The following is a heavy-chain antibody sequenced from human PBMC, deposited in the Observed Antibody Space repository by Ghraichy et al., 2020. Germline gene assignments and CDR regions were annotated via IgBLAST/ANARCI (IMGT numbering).Heavy chain of an antibody. CDR3: ARVGSGSYFFY. CDR1: GFTFSSYW. D-gene: IGHD1-26*01. CDR2: INSDGSST. J-gene: IGHJ4*02. Sequence: GSLRLSCAASGFTFSSYWMHWVRQAPGKGLVWVSRINSDGSSTSYADSVKGRFTISRDNAKNTLYLQMNSLRAEDTAVYYCARVGSGSYFFYWGQGTLVTVSS. V-gene: IGHV3-74*01.